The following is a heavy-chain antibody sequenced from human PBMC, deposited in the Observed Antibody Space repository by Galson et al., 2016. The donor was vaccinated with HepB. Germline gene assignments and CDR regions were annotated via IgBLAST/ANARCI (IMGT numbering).Heavy chain of an antibody. Sequence: SLRLSCAVSGFTFSSYGMYWVRQAPGKGPEWVAGMWSDGSNKFHADSVKGRFTISRDNSKNTLWLQLNSLRAEDTALYYCAREGIFGSVWFYLDSWGQGTLVTVSS. CDR3: AREGIFGSVWFYLDS. CDR1: GFTFSSYG. CDR2: MWSDGSNK. D-gene: IGHD2-15*01. V-gene: IGHV3-33*07. J-gene: IGHJ4*02.